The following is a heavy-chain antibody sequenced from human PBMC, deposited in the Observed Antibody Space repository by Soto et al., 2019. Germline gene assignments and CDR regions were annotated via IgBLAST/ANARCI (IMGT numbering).Heavy chain of an antibody. CDR1: GFTSSSFG. D-gene: IGHD5-12*01. V-gene: IGHV3-30*18. CDR3: PKESRAYIGYDISYYYCFGMDV. J-gene: IGHJ6*02. Sequence: GGSLRLSCAASGFTSSSFGMHWVRQAPGKGPEWVATISRDATMKHYADSVKGRFTISRDKTRNTLYVQMNSLRGEDTAVYYCPKESRAYIGYDISYYYCFGMDVCGQGTTVTDS. CDR2: ISRDATMK.